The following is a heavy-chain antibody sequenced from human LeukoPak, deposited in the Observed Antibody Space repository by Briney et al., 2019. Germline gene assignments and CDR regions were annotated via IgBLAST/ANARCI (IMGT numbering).Heavy chain of an antibody. D-gene: IGHD3-10*01. Sequence: PSETLSLTCAVYGGSFSGYYWSWIRQPPGKGLEWIGEINHSGSTNYNPSLKSGVTISVDTSKNQFSLKLSSVTAADTAVYYCARGLITMVRGDNYYFDYWGQGTLVTVSS. V-gene: IGHV4-34*01. J-gene: IGHJ4*02. CDR3: ARGLITMVRGDNYYFDY. CDR2: INHSGST. CDR1: GGSFSGYY.